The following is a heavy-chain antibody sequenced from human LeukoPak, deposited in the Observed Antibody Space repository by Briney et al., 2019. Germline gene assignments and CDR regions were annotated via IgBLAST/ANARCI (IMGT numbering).Heavy chain of an antibody. CDR2: INPSGGST. CDR1: GYTFTSYY. J-gene: IGHJ4*02. CDR3: ARERFTGSSWQLYYFDY. V-gene: IGHV1-46*01. Sequence: GASAKVSCKASGYTFTSYYMHWVRQAPGQGLEWMGIINPSGGSTSYAQKFQGRVTMTRDTSTSTVYMELSSLRSEDTAVYYCARERFTGSSWQLYYFDYWGQGTLVTVSS. D-gene: IGHD6-13*01.